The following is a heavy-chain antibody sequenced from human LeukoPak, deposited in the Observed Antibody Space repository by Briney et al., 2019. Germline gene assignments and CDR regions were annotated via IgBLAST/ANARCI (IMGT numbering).Heavy chain of an antibody. CDR2: ISYDGSNK. Sequence: GRSLRLSCAASGFTFSSYGMHWVRQAPGKGLEWVAVISYDGSNKYYADSVKGRFTISRDNSKNTLYLQMNSLRAEDTAVYYCAKGYCSGGSCYRDYWGQGTLVTVSS. J-gene: IGHJ4*02. D-gene: IGHD2-15*01. CDR3: AKGYCSGGSCYRDY. CDR1: GFTFSSYG. V-gene: IGHV3-30*18.